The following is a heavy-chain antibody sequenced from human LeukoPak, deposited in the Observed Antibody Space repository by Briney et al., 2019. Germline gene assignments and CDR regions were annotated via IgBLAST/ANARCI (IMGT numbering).Heavy chain of an antibody. CDR3: ARDSEPYCTGGTCYSTGDY. V-gene: IGHV3-21*06. CDR2: ISSSGSYI. Sequence: GGSLRLSCAVSGFTFSSCSMNWVRQAPGKGLEWVSSISSSGSYIYYADSVKGRFTISRDNAKNSLYLQMNSLRAEDTAVYYCARDSEPYCTGGTCYSTGDYWGQGTLVTVSS. D-gene: IGHD2-15*01. J-gene: IGHJ4*02. CDR1: GFTFSSCS.